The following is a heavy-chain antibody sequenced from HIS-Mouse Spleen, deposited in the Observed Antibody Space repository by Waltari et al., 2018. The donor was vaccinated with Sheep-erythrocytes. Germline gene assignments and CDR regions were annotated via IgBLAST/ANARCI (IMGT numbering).Heavy chain of an antibody. V-gene: IGHV4-39*07. J-gene: IGHJ4*02. Sequence: QLQLQESGPGLVKPSETLSLTCTVSGGSISSSSYYWGWIRQPPGKGLEWIGSIYYSGSTYYNPPLKSRVTISVDTSKNQFSLKLSSVTAADTAVYYCAGDEGTYYDFWSGYPPSYYFDYWGQGTLVTVSS. CDR3: AGDEGTYYDFWSGYPPSYYFDY. CDR1: GGSISSSSYY. D-gene: IGHD3-3*01. CDR2: IYYSGST.